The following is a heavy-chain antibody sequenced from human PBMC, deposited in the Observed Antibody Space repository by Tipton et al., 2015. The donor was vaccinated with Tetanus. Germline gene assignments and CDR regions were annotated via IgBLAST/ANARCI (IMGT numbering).Heavy chain of an antibody. CDR3: ARGQGSYRLGWSDP. CDR2: IGSSSNYI. V-gene: IGHV3-21*01. D-gene: IGHD3-16*02. J-gene: IGHJ5*02. CDR1: GFTFSASG. Sequence: SLRLSCEASGFTFSASGMNWVRQAPGKGMEWVSYIGSSSNYIYYADSVKGRFTISRDNAKNSLHLQMNSLRAEDTAVYYCARGQGSYRLGWSDPWGQGTLVTVSS.